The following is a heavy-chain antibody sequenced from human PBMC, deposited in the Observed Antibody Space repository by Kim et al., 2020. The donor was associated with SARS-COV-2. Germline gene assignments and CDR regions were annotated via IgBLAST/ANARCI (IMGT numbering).Heavy chain of an antibody. Sequence: SETLSLTCAVYGGSFSGYYWSWIRQPPGKGLEWIGEINHSGSTNYNPSLKSRVTISVDTSKNQFSLKLSSVTAADTAVYYCARRLPYYYDSSGYRTPGGYFDYWGQGTLVTVSS. J-gene: IGHJ4*02. CDR3: ARRLPYYYDSSGYRTPGGYFDY. D-gene: IGHD3-22*01. V-gene: IGHV4-34*01. CDR1: GGSFSGYY. CDR2: INHSGST.